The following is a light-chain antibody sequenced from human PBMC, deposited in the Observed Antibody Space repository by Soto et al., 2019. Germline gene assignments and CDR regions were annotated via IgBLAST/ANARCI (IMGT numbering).Light chain of an antibody. CDR2: GAS. CDR3: QQYGSSPRT. J-gene: IGKJ5*01. CDR1: QSVSSSY. V-gene: IGKV3-20*01. Sequence: EIVLTQSPGTLSLSPGERATLSCRASQSVSSSYLAWYQQKPGQAPRLLIYGASNRATGIPDRFSGSGSVTDFTLTISRLSPEDFAVYYCQQYGSSPRTFGQGTRLEIK.